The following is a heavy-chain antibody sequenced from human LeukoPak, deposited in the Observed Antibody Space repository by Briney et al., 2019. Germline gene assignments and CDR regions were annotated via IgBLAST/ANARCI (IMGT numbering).Heavy chain of an antibody. CDR3: ARITADIVVVPAAMFDY. D-gene: IGHD2-2*01. Sequence: GGSLRLSCAASGFTFSSYSMNWVRQAPGKGLEWVSSISSSSSYIYYADSVKGRFTISRDNAKNSLYLQMNSLRAEDTAVYYCARITADIVVVPAAMFDYWGQGTLVTVSS. CDR1: GFTFSSYS. CDR2: ISSSSSYI. V-gene: IGHV3-21*01. J-gene: IGHJ4*02.